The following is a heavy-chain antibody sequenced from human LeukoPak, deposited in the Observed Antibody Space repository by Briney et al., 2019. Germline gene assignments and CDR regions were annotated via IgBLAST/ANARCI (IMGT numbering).Heavy chain of an antibody. CDR2: ISGSGGST. D-gene: IGHD3-10*01. CDR3: AKLRYYYGSGTDFDY. J-gene: IGHJ4*02. Sequence: GGSLRLSCAASGFPFSSYAMSWVRQAPGKGLEWVSSISGSGGSTYYADSVKGRFTISRDNSKNTLFLQMNSLRAEDTAVYYCAKLRYYYGSGTDFDYWGQGTLVTVSS. CDR1: GFPFSSYA. V-gene: IGHV3-23*01.